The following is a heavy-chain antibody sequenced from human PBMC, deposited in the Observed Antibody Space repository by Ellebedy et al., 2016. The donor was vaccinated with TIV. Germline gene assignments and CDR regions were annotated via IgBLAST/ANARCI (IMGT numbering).Heavy chain of an antibody. D-gene: IGHD3-22*01. CDR3: ARAQPDTNGYYLSFDN. J-gene: IGHJ4*02. V-gene: IGHV1-18*01. Sequence: AASAKVSCKTSGYTFTSFGIFWVRQAPGQGLEWMGWINTYNGNTKYAQNLQGRLTMTTDTSTSTAYMDLRGLRSDDTAVYYCARAQPDTNGYYLSFDNWGQGTLVTVSS. CDR2: INTYNGNT. CDR1: GYTFTSFG.